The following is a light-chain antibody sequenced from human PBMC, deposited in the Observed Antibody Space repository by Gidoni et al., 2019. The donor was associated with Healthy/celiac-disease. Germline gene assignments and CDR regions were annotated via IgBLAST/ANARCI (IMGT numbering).Light chain of an antibody. V-gene: IGKV3-11*01. J-gene: IGKJ4*01. CDR3: QKRSNWLT. CDR1: QSVSSY. CDR2: HAA. Sequence: EIVFTPSPATLSLSPGERATLSCRASQSVSSYLAWYQQKPGQTPRLLIYHAANRATGSPARFSGSGSGTDFTRTISSLEPEDFAVYYCQKRSNWLTFXGXTKVEIK.